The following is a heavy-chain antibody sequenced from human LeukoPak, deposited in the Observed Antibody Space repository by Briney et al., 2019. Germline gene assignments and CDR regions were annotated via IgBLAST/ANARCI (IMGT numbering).Heavy chain of an antibody. CDR1: GFTFSSYG. J-gene: IGHJ4*02. CDR2: ISYDGSNK. CDR3: AKDVYDGSVYYDSSGYLDY. D-gene: IGHD3-22*01. V-gene: IGHV3-30*18. Sequence: GGSLRLSCVASGFTFSSYGMHWVRQAPGKGLEWVAVISYDGSNKYYADSVKGRFTISRDNSKNTLYLQMNSLRAEDTAVYYCAKDVYDGSVYYDSSGYLDYWGQGTLVTVSS.